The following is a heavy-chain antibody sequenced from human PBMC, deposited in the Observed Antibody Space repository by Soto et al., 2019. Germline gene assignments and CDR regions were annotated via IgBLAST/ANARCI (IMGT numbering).Heavy chain of an antibody. CDR3: ARDQYYYGSGSYYNEYYYYGMDV. CDR2: IYTSGST. CDR1: GGSISSYY. D-gene: IGHD3-10*01. J-gene: IGHJ6*02. V-gene: IGHV4-4*07. Sequence: SETLSLTCTVSGGSISSYYWSWIRQPAGKGLEWIGRIYTSGSTNYNPSLKSRVTMSVDTSKNQFSLKLSSVTAADTAVYYRARDQYYYGSGSYYNEYYYYGMDVWGQGTTVTVSS.